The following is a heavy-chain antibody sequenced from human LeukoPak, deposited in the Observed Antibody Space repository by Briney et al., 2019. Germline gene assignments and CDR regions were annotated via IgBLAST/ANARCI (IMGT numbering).Heavy chain of an antibody. V-gene: IGHV1-2*04. J-gene: IGHJ6*02. D-gene: IGHD2-21*02. CDR3: ARHLNCGGDCYYYYYGMDV. CDR2: INPNSGGT. Sequence: GASVKVSCKASGYTFTGYYMHWVRQAPGQGLEWMGWINPNSGGTNYAQKFQGWVTMTRDTSISTAYMELSRLRSDDTAVYYCARHLNCGGDCYYYYYGMDVWGQGTTVTVSS. CDR1: GYTFTGYY.